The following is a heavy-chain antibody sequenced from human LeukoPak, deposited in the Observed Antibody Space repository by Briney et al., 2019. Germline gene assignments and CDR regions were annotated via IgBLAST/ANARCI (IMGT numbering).Heavy chain of an antibody. CDR2: INTDGSST. D-gene: IGHD4-11*01. CDR3: ARGLQGIDY. Sequence: PGGSLRLSCAASGFSFSSYWMHWVRQVPGKGLVWVSRINTDGSSTNYADSVKGRFTISRDNAKNTLYLQMNSLRAEDTAVYYCARGLQGIDYWGQGTLVTVSS. CDR1: GFSFSSYW. V-gene: IGHV3-74*01. J-gene: IGHJ4*02.